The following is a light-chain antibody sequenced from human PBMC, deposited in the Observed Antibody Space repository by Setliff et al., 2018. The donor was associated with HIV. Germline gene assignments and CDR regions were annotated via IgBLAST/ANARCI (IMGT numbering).Light chain of an antibody. CDR3: SSYSINNLYV. CDR2: SVD. J-gene: IGLJ1*01. V-gene: IGLV2-14*03. Sequence: QSVLTQPASVSGSPGQSITISCTGTSSDIGSSNFVSWYQQHPGKAPKVMIYSVDKRPSGVSNRFSGSKSGNTASLTISGLQTEDEADYYCSSYSINNLYVFATGTKVTVL. CDR1: SSDIGSSNF.